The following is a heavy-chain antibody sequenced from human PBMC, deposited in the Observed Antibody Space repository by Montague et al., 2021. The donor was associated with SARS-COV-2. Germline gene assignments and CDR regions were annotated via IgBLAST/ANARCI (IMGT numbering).Heavy chain of an antibody. D-gene: IGHD3-10*01. V-gene: IGHV4-38-2*02. CDR2: SYHSGTT. CDR1: GYSINSNYH. J-gene: IGHJ4*02. CDR3: ARAPYYGPGKPYQFDY. Sequence: SETLSLTCTVSGYSINSNYHWGWIWQPPGKGLEWIGCSYHSGTTXYHPSHKSRVTISLDTSNNHFSLKVTSVTAADTAVYYCARAPYYGPGKPYQFDYWGRGTLVTVSS.